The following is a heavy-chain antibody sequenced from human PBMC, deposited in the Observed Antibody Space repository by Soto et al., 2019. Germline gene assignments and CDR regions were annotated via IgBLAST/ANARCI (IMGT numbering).Heavy chain of an antibody. Sequence: QAQVVQSGAEVRKPGSSVKLSCKASEGTFNSYAIAWVRQAPGQGLEWMGGIIPYYNTLNYAQKFQDRGTITADDATNTVYMELSSLRSDYTAVYFCASGASRWYPYFFDSWAQGTLVTVSS. CDR2: IIPYYNTL. CDR1: EGTFNSYA. D-gene: IGHD6-13*01. CDR3: ASGASRWYPYFFDS. J-gene: IGHJ4*02. V-gene: IGHV1-69*01.